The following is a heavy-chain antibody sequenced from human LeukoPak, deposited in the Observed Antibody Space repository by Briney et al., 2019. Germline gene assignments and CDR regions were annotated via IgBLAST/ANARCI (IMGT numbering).Heavy chain of an antibody. CDR3: ARWALAYGSGPRFDP. V-gene: IGHV1-18*01. Sequence: ASVKVSCKASGYTFTSYGISWVRQAPGQGLEWMGWISAYNGNTNYAQKLQGRVTMTRDTSISTAYMELSRLRSDDTAVYYCARWALAYGSGPRFDPWGQGTLVTVSS. CDR2: ISAYNGNT. J-gene: IGHJ5*02. CDR1: GYTFTSYG. D-gene: IGHD3-10*01.